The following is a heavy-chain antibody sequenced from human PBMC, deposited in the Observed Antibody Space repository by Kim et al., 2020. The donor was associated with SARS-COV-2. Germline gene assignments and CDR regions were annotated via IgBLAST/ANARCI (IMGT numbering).Heavy chain of an antibody. CDR3: AKDRGSSWYSHYGMDV. CDR1: GFIFDYYA. CDR2: ISWNSGNI. Sequence: GGSLRLSCAASGFIFDYYAMHWVRQAPGKGLEWVSGISWNSGNIGYADSVKGRFTISRDNAKNSMYLQMNSLRAEDTALYYCAKDRGSSWYSHYGMDVWGQGTTVTVSS. J-gene: IGHJ6*02. D-gene: IGHD6-13*01. V-gene: IGHV3-9*01.